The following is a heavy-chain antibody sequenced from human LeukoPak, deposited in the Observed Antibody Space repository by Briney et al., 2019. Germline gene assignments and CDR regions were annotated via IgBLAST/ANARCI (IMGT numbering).Heavy chain of an antibody. Sequence: SETLSLTCTVSGGSISSYYWSWIRQPPGKGLEWIGYIYYSGSTNYNPSLKSRVTISVDTSKNQFSLKLSSVTAADTAVYYCARDGHRRYHYDSSGREDAFGIWGQGTMVTVSS. D-gene: IGHD3-22*01. V-gene: IGHV4-59*01. CDR2: IYYSGST. CDR3: ARDGHRRYHYDSSGREDAFGI. J-gene: IGHJ3*02. CDR1: GGSISSYY.